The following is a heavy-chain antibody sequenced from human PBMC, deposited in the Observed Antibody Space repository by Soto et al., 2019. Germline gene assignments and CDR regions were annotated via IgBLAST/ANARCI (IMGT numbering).Heavy chain of an antibody. D-gene: IGHD3-10*01. CDR2: IYPGDSDT. Sequence: GESLKISCKGSGYSFTSYWIGWVRQMPGKGLEWMGIIYPGDSDTRYSPSFQGQVTISADKSISTAYLQWSSLKASDTAMYYCARLGYGSGNLISRYTSPFDIRGQGTMVTVSS. V-gene: IGHV5-51*01. J-gene: IGHJ3*02. CDR3: ARLGYGSGNLISRYTSPFDI. CDR1: GYSFTSYW.